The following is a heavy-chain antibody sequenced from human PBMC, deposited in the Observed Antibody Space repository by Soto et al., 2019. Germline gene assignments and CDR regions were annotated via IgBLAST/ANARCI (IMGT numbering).Heavy chain of an antibody. CDR1: GFTFSDYY. CDR2: ITSSGRTT. D-gene: IGHD6-6*01. V-gene: IGHV3-11*01. Sequence: QVQLVESGGGLVKPGGSLRLSCAASGFTFSDYYMNWIRQAPGKGLEWVSYITSSGRTTYYADSVKGRFTISRDNAKNSLCQQMNSLRAEDTAVYYCERDLGLVFGHSSSPLSDYGMDVWGQGTTATVSS. CDR3: ERDLGLVFGHSSSPLSDYGMDV. J-gene: IGHJ6*02.